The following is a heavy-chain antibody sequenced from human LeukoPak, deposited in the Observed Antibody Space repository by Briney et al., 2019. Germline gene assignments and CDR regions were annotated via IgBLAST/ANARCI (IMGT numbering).Heavy chain of an antibody. CDR1: GFTFSSYA. D-gene: IGHD3-10*01. Sequence: GGSLRLSCAASGFTFSSYAMSWVRQAPGKGLEWVSAISGSDRSTYYADSVKGRFTISGDNSKNTLYMQMNSLRAEDTAVYYCAKDDDGSGSYPSFHYWGQGTLVTVSS. V-gene: IGHV3-23*01. CDR3: AKDDDGSGSYPSFHY. J-gene: IGHJ4*02. CDR2: ISGSDRST.